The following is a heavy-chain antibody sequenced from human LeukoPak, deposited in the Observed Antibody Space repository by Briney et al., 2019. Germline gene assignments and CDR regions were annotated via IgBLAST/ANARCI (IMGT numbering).Heavy chain of an antibody. CDR1: GFTFSSYA. CDR3: AKGSYYDSSGSFYFDY. J-gene: IGHJ4*02. Sequence: PGGSLRLSCEASGFTFSSYAMSWVRQAPGQGLEWVSGISGSGDNTYYADSVKGRFTISRDNSKNTLYVQVNSLGTEDTAAYYCAKGSYYDSSGSFYFDYWGQGTLVTVSS. D-gene: IGHD3-22*01. V-gene: IGHV3-23*01. CDR2: ISGSGDNT.